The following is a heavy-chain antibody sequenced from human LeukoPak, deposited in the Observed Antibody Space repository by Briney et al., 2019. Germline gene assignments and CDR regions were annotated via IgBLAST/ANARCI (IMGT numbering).Heavy chain of an antibody. CDR1: GFTFSRYE. CDR3: ARGYGSGSYMIDY. CDR2: ISSSGSTI. D-gene: IGHD3-10*01. Sequence: GGSLRLSCAASGFTFSRYEMNWVRQAPGKGLEWVSYISSSGSTIYYADSAKGRFTISRDNAKNSLYLQMNSLRAEDTAVYYCARGYGSGSYMIDYWGQGTLVTVSS. J-gene: IGHJ4*02. V-gene: IGHV3-48*03.